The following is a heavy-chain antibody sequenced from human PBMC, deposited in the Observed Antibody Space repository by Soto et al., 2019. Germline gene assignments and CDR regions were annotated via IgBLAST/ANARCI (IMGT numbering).Heavy chain of an antibody. J-gene: IGHJ4*02. D-gene: IGHD6-13*01. CDR1: GGSFSGYY. CDR3: ARLRTAAGTHFDY. V-gene: IGHV4-34*01. CDR2: INHSGST. Sequence: PSETLSLTCAVYGGSFSGYYWSWIRQPPGKWLEWIGEINHSGSTNYNPSLKSRVTISVDTSKNQFSLKLSSVTAADTAVYYCARLRTAAGTHFDYWGQGTLVTVSS.